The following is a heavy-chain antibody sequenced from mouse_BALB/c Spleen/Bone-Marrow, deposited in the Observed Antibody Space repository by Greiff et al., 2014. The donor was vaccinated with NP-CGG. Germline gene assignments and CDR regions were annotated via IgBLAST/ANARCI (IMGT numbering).Heavy chain of an antibody. J-gene: IGHJ3*01. V-gene: IGHV1-80*01. D-gene: IGHD2-12*01. CDR1: GYAFSSYW. CDR2: IYPGDGDT. Sequence: VQLVESGAELVRPGSSVKISCKASGYAFSSYWMNWVKQRPGQGLEWIGQIYPGDGDTNYNGKSKGKATLTAGKSSSTAYMQLSSLTSEDSAVYFCARDDGFAYWGQGTLVTVSA. CDR3: ARDDGFAY.